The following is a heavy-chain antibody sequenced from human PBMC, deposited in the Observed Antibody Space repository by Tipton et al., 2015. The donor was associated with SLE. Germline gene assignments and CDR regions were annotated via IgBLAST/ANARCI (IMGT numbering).Heavy chain of an antibody. CDR1: GYSITSGFY. V-gene: IGHV4-38-2*01. Sequence: TLSLTCAVSGYSITSGFYWGWIRQPPGKGLEWIASIDHSGYTYYNPSLKSRVTISVDTSKNQFSLKLHSVTAADTAVYYCARGEREVDYWGQGTLVTVSS. J-gene: IGHJ4*02. CDR3: ARGEREVDY. CDR2: IDHSGYT. D-gene: IGHD3-16*01.